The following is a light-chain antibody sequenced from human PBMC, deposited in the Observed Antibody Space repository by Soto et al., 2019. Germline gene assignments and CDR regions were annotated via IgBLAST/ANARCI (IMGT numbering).Light chain of an antibody. J-gene: IGKJ5*01. Sequence: DVVLTQSPLSLPVTLGQPASISCRSSQSLVYSDGNTYLNWFQQRPGQSPRRLIYNVSNRDSGVPDRFRGSGSGTDFTLKISRVEAEDVGVYYCMQGTHWPPITFGQGTRLEIK. V-gene: IGKV2-30*01. CDR1: QSLVYSDGNTY. CDR3: MQGTHWPPIT. CDR2: NVS.